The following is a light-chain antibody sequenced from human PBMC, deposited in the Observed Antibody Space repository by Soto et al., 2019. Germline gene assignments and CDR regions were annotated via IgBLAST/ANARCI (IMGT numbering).Light chain of an antibody. CDR3: SSYTSTSTL. Sequence: QSALTQPASVSGSPGQSITISCTGTSNDVGAYKYVSWYQQLPGKAPKPMIYEVSNRPSGVSNRFSGSKSGNTASLTISGLQAEDEADYYCSSYTSTSTLFGGGTKVTVL. CDR1: SNDVGAYKY. V-gene: IGLV2-14*01. CDR2: EVS. J-gene: IGLJ3*02.